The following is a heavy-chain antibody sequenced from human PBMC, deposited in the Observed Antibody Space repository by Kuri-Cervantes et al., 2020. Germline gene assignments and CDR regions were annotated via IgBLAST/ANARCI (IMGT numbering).Heavy chain of an antibody. CDR3: AREGVRDYDFWSGYYGDWFDP. CDR2: INPSGGST. Sequence: ASVKVSCKASGYTFTGYYMHWVRQAPGQGLEWMGIINPSGGSTSYAQKFQGRVTMTRDTSTSTVYMELSRLRPDDTAVYYCAREGVRDYDFWSGYYGDWFDPWGQGTLVTVSS. J-gene: IGHJ5*02. CDR1: GYTFTGYY. V-gene: IGHV1-46*01. D-gene: IGHD3-3*01.